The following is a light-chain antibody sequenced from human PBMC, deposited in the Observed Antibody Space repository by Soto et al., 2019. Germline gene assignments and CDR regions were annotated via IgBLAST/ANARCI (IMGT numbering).Light chain of an antibody. CDR3: QQYGNSPRT. V-gene: IGKV3-20*01. Sequence: IEMTQSPATLSVSPGERATLSCRASQSVSSNLVWYQQKPGQTPRLLVYGASSRATGIPDRFSGSGSGTDFTLTISRLEPEDFAVYYCQQYGNSPRTFGQGTKVDIK. CDR1: QSVSSN. J-gene: IGKJ1*01. CDR2: GAS.